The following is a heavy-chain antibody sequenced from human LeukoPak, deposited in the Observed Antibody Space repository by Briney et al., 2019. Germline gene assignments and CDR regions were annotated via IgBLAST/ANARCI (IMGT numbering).Heavy chain of an antibody. CDR3: ASPVGATTVFDY. V-gene: IGHV3-30-3*01. Sequence: PGGSLRLSCAASGFTFSSYAMSWVRQAPGKGLEWVAVISYDGSNKYYADSVKGRFTISRDNSKNTLYLQMNSLRAEDTAVYYCASPVGATTVFDYWGQGTLVTVSS. D-gene: IGHD1-26*01. J-gene: IGHJ4*02. CDR1: GFTFSSYA. CDR2: ISYDGSNK.